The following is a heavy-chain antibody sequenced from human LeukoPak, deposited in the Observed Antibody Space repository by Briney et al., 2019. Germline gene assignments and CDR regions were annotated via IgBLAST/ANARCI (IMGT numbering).Heavy chain of an antibody. J-gene: IGHJ4*02. CDR3: ARVGYYYDSSGYYPTPYFDY. Sequence: TSETLSLTCAVSGGSISSGGYSWSWIRQPPGKGLEWIGYIYHSGSTYYNPSLKSRVTISVDRSKNQFSLKLSSVTAADTAVYYCARVGYYYDSSGYYPTPYFDYWGQGTLVTVSS. CDR2: IYHSGST. D-gene: IGHD3-22*01. V-gene: IGHV4-30-2*01. CDR1: GGSISSGGYS.